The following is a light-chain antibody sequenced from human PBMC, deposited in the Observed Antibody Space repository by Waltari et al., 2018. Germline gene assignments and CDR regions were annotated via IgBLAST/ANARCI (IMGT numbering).Light chain of an antibody. CDR3: YSTDSSGNHRV. CDR2: EDT. J-gene: IGLJ3*02. CDR1: DLPKKY. V-gene: IGLV3-10*01. Sequence: SYELTQPPSVSVSPGQTARITCPGDDLPKKYAYWYQQKPGQAPGVVIYEDTKRPSGIPERFSGSSSGTMATFTISGAQVEDEADYYCYSTDSSGNHRVFGRGTKLTVL.